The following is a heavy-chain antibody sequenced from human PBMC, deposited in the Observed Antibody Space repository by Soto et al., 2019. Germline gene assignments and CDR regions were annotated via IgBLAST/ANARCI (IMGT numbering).Heavy chain of an antibody. CDR2: INYSGST. CDR3: ARGQMTTVTTHFDY. Sequence: SSETLSLTCTVSGGSISSGGYYWSWIRQHPGKGLEWIGEINYSGSTNYNPSLKSRVTISVDTSKNQFSLKLSSVTAADTAVYYCARGQMTTVTTHFDYWGQGTLVTVSS. V-gene: IGHV4-31*03. D-gene: IGHD4-17*01. CDR1: GGSISSGGYY. J-gene: IGHJ4*02.